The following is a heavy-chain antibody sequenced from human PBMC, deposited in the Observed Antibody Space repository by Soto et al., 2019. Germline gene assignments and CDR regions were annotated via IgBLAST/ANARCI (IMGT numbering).Heavy chain of an antibody. CDR2: IIPISGTA. V-gene: IGHV1-69*01. CDR3: ARSQGSSTSLEIYYYYYYGMDV. Sequence: VQLVQSGAEVKKPGSSVKVSCKASGGTFSSYVISWVRQAPGQGLEWMGGIIPISGTANYAQKFQGRVTITADESTSTAYMELSNLRSEDTAVYYCARSQGSSTSLEIYYYYYYGMDVWGQGTTVTVSS. CDR1: GGTFSSYV. D-gene: IGHD2-2*01. J-gene: IGHJ6*02.